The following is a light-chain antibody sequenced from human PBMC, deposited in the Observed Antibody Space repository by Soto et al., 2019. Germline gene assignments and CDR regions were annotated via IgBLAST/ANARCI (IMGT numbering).Light chain of an antibody. CDR1: QSISSW. V-gene: IGKV1-5*01. Sequence: DIQMTQSPSTLSASVGDRVTITCRASQSISSWLAWYQQKPGKAPKLLIYDASSLESGVPSRFSGSGSGTEFTLTISSRQPDDFATYYCQQYNSYPWTFGQGTKVQLK. CDR3: QQYNSYPWT. J-gene: IGKJ1*01. CDR2: DAS.